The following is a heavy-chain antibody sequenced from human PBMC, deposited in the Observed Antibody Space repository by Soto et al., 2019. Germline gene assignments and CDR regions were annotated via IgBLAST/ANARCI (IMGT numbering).Heavy chain of an antibody. CDR2: IYYSGST. Sequence: SETLSLTCTVSGGSISSYYWSGIRQPPGKGLEWIGYIYYSGSTNYNPSLKSRVTISVDTSKNQFSLKLSSVTAADTAVYYCARVKAGYSYGYYFDYWGQGTLVTVSS. J-gene: IGHJ4*02. V-gene: IGHV4-59*01. D-gene: IGHD5-18*01. CDR3: ARVKAGYSYGYYFDY. CDR1: GGSISSYY.